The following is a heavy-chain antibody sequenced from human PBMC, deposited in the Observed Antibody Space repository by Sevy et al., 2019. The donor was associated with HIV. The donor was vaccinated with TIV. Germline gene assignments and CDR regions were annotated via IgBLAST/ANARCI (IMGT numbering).Heavy chain of an antibody. Sequence: SETLSLTCTVSGGSISSSSYYWGWIRQPPGKGLEWIGSIYYSGSTYYHPSLKSRVTISVDTSKNQFSLKLSSVTAADTAVYYCASSAGYCSSTSCFHNWFDPWGQGTLVTVSS. D-gene: IGHD2-2*01. V-gene: IGHV4-39*01. CDR2: IYYSGST. CDR3: ASSAGYCSSTSCFHNWFDP. CDR1: GGSISSSSYY. J-gene: IGHJ5*02.